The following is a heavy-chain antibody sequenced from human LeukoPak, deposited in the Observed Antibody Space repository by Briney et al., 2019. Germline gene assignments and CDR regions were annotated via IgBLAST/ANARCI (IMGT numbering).Heavy chain of an antibody. CDR1: GFTFSTFA. CDR2: IFPSGGEI. V-gene: IGHV3-23*01. J-gene: IGHJ4*02. CDR3: ATYRQVLLPFES. D-gene: IGHD2-8*02. Sequence: GGCLRLSCAASGFTFSTFAMIWVRQPPGKGLEWVSSIFPSGGEIHYADSVRGRFTISRDNSKSTLSLQMNSLRAEDTAIYYCATYRQVLLPFESWGQGTLVTVSS.